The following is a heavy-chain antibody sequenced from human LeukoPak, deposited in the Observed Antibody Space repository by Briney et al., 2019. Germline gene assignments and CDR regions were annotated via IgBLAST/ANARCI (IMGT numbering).Heavy chain of an antibody. CDR1: GFTFTTYS. CDR2: ISGSSSYI. Sequence: GGSLRLSCAASGFTFTTYSMDWVRQAPGKGLEWVSSISGSSSYIYYADSVKGRFTISRDNAKNSLFLQMSSLRAEDTAVYYCASRPYDNSGYYYVWGQGTLVTVSS. J-gene: IGHJ4*02. CDR3: ASRPYDNSGYYYV. D-gene: IGHD3-22*01. V-gene: IGHV3-21*01.